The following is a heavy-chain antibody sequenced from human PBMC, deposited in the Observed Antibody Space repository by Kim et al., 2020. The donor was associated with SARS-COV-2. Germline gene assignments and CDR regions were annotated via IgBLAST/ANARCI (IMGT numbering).Heavy chain of an antibody. CDR3: ARYLGMNFDY. J-gene: IGHJ4*02. CDR2: IKTDGSER. D-gene: IGHD3-16*01. CDR1: GFTFSSYW. Sequence: GGSLRLSCAASGFTFSSYWMSWVRQAPGRGPEWVANIKTDGSERGYVDSVKGRFTISRDNAKNSLYLQMISLRAEDTALYYCARYLGMNFDYWGLGTLVTVSS. V-gene: IGHV3-7*01.